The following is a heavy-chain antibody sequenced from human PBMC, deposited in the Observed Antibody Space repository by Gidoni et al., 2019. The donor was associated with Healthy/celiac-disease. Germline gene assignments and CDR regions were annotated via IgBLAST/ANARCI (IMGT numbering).Heavy chain of an antibody. CDR1: GGSTSSSSYY. D-gene: IGHD3-22*01. J-gene: IGHJ5*02. CDR3: ARHLTMIVGVINSFLAWFDP. Sequence: QLQLQESGPGPVKPPETLSLTCTVSGGSTSSSSYYWGWIRQPPGKGLEWIGSTYYSGSTSYNASLKSRVTITVDTSKTQFSLKLSSVTAADTAVYYCARHLTMIVGVINSFLAWFDPWGQGTLVTVSS. CDR2: TYYSGST. V-gene: IGHV4-39*01.